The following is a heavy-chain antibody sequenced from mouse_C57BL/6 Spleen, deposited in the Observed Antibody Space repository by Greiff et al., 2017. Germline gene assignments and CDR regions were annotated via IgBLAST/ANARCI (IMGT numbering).Heavy chain of an antibody. CDR3: ARRRYYGSSWFAD. CDR2: IYPSDSET. V-gene: IGHV1-61*01. D-gene: IGHD1-1*01. CDR1: GYTFTSYW. Sequence: QVQLQQPGAELVRPGSSVKLSCKASGYTFTSYWMDWVKQRPGQGLEWIGNIYPSDSETHYNQKFKDKATLTVDKSASTAYMQLSSLTSEDSAVYYCARRRYYGSSWFADWGQGTLVTVSA. J-gene: IGHJ3*01.